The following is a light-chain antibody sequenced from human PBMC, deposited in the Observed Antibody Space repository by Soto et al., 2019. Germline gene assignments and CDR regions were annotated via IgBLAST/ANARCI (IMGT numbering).Light chain of an antibody. V-gene: IGKV3-20*01. CDR2: GAF. J-gene: IGKJ1*01. Sequence: EIVLTQSPGTLSLSPGERATLNCRASQSISTSSLAWYRQKPGQAPRLLIYGAFNRATGIPDRFSGGGSGTEFTLTISSLQSEDYAVYYCHQYNNWPPWTFGQGTKVDI. CDR3: HQYNNWPPWT. CDR1: QSISTSS.